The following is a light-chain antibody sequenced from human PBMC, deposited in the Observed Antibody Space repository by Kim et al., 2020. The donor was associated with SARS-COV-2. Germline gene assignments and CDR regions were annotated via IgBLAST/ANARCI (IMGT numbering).Light chain of an antibody. CDR3: QSWDSTAVL. CDR2: EDM. CDR1: GVHNKY. Sequence: RGQTAKITCSGDGVHNKYESCYQQKPGPPPLLVNYEDMKRPSGIPERFAGSNLGNTAILTISGTQAVDEADYYCQSWDSTAVLFGGGTQLTVL. V-gene: IGLV3-1*01. J-gene: IGLJ2*01.